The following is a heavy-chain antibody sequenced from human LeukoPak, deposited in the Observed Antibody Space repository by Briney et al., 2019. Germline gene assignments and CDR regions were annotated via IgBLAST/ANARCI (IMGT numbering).Heavy chain of an antibody. V-gene: IGHV4-39*01. Sequence: PSETLSLTCSVSGGSISSSTSYWGWIRQPPGKGLEWIGTIYYSGSTYYNPSLKSRVTISVDTSKNQFSLKLGSVTAADTAVYYCARQTYGSGSYYNLDCWGQGTWSPSPQ. CDR3: ARQTYGSGSYYNLDC. J-gene: IGHJ4*02. CDR2: IYYSGST. D-gene: IGHD3-10*01. CDR1: GGSISSSTSY.